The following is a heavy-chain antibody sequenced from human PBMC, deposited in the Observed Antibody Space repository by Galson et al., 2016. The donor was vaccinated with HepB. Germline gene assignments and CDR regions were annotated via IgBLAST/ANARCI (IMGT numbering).Heavy chain of an antibody. V-gene: IGHV3-21*01. J-gene: IGHJ4*02. Sequence: SLRLSCAASGFTFSSYSMNWVRQAPGKGLEWVSSISSSSSYIYYADLVKGRFTISRDNAKNSLYLQMNSLRAEDTAVYYCARGDIVVAIFDYWGQGTLVTVSS. CDR2: ISSSSSYI. CDR1: GFTFSSYS. D-gene: IGHD1-26*01. CDR3: ARGDIVVAIFDY.